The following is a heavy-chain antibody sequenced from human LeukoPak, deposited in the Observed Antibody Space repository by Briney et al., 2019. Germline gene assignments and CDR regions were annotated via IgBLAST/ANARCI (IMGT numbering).Heavy chain of an antibody. CDR3: ARGFRDTAMFLDY. D-gene: IGHD5-18*01. CDR2: ISGSSSNV. Sequence: GGSLRLSCAASGFTFSSYEMNWVRQAPGEGLEWISAISGSSSNVYYAASVRGRFTISRDNAENSLYLQLNTMRAEDTAVYYCARGFRDTAMFLDYWGQGTLVTVSS. CDR1: GFTFSSYE. J-gene: IGHJ4*02. V-gene: IGHV3-48*03.